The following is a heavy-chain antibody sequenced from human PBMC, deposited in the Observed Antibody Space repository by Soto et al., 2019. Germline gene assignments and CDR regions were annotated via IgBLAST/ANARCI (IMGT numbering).Heavy chain of an antibody. CDR2: IYYSGST. CDR3: ARATLARWFDP. V-gene: IGHV4-59*01. Sequence: PSETLSLTCTVSGGSISSYYWSWIRQPPGKGLEWIGCIYYSGSTNYNPSLKSRVTISVDTSKNQFSLKLSSVTAADTAVYYCARATLARWFDPWGQGTLVTVSS. J-gene: IGHJ5*02. CDR1: GGSISSYY. D-gene: IGHD3-3*02.